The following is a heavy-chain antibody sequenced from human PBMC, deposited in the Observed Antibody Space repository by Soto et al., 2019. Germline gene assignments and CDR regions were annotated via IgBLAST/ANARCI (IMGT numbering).Heavy chain of an antibody. J-gene: IGHJ3*02. CDR2: ISWNSGSI. CDR1: GFTCDDDA. CDR3: AKDTTPGWFGELDAFDI. D-gene: IGHD3-10*01. Sequence: GGSLRLSCAASGFTCDDDAMHWVRQAPGKGLEWVSGISWNSGSIGYADSVKGRFTISRDNTKNSLYLQMNSLRAEDTALYYCAKDTTPGWFGELDAFDIWGQGTMVTVSS. V-gene: IGHV3-9*01.